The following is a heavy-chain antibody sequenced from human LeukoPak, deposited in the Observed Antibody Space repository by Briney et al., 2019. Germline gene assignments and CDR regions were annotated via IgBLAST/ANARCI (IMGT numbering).Heavy chain of an antibody. D-gene: IGHD3-10*01. CDR2: INRSGST. CDR1: GGSFSGYY. Sequence: SETLSLTCAVYGGSFSGYYWSWIRQPPGKGLEWIGEINRSGSTNYNPSLKSRVTISVDTSKNQFSLKLSSVTAADTAVYYCARAGSYYNWFDPWGQGTLVTVSS. CDR3: ARAGSYYNWFDP. V-gene: IGHV4-34*01. J-gene: IGHJ5*02.